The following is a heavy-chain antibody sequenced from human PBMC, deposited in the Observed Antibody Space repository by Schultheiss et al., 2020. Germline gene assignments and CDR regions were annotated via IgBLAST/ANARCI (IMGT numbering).Heavy chain of an antibody. J-gene: IGHJ5*02. CDR1: GFTFSSYA. CDR3: AKDMRGSPSGWFDP. CDR2: ISGSGGST. D-gene: IGHD3-16*01. V-gene: IGHV3-23*01. Sequence: GESLKISCAASGFTFSSYAMSWVRQAPGKGLEWVSAISGSGGSTYYADSVKGRFTISRDNSKNTLYLQMNSLRAEDTAVYYCAKDMRGSPSGWFDPWGQGTLVTVSS.